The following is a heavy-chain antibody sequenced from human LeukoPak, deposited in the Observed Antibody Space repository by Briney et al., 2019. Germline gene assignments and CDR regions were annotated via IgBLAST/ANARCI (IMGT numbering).Heavy chain of an antibody. CDR1: GGSVSTYY. CDR3: ASAAGWLRFDF. Sequence: SETLSLTCTVSGGSVSTYYWSWIRQPPGEGLEWIGNIYYSGSTNYNPSLKSRVTISLDTSKNQFSLKLSSVTAADTAVYYCASAAGWLRFDFWGQGTLVTVSS. D-gene: IGHD6-19*01. CDR2: IYYSGST. J-gene: IGHJ4*02. V-gene: IGHV4-59*08.